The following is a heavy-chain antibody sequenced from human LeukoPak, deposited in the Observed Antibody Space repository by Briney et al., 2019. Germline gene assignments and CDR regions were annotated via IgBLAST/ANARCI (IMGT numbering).Heavy chain of an antibody. CDR1: GFTFSSYA. CDR3: ARDYFDWLYEFDY. Sequence: GGSLRLSCGASGFTFSSYAMNWARQAPGKGLEWVSYISSSGNTTYHADSVKGRFTISRDNAKNSLYLQMNSLRAEDTAVYYCARDYFDWLYEFDYWGQGTLVTVSS. J-gene: IGHJ4*02. CDR2: ISSSGNTT. D-gene: IGHD3-9*01. V-gene: IGHV3-48*04.